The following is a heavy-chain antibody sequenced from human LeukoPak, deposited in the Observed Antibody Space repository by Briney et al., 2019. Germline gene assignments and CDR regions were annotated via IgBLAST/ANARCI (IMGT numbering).Heavy chain of an antibody. D-gene: IGHD4-17*01. Sequence: SETLSLTCTVSGYSISSGYYWGWIRQPPGKGLEWIGSLYHRGTTYYNPSLKSRVTISVDTSKNQFSLKLNSVTAADTAVYYCARTYGADNWFDPWGQGTLVTVSS. CDR1: GYSISSGYY. CDR3: ARTYGADNWFDP. CDR2: LYHRGTT. J-gene: IGHJ5*02. V-gene: IGHV4-38-2*02.